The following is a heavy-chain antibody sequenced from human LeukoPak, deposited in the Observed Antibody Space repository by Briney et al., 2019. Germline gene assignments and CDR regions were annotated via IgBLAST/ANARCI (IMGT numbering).Heavy chain of an antibody. V-gene: IGHV5-51*01. J-gene: IGHJ5*02. CDR2: IDPGDSDT. D-gene: IGHD5-12*01. Sequence: GESLRISCKGSGYNFTTYWIAWVRQMPGKGLEWMGIIDPGDSDTRYSPSFQGQVTISADKSISTAYLQWSSLKASDTAIYYCARKIYNGYDGSWLDPWGQGTSVTVSS. CDR1: GYNFTTYW. CDR3: ARKIYNGYDGSWLDP.